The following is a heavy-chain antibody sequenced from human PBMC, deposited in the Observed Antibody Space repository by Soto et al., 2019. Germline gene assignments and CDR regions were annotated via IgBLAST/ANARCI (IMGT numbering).Heavy chain of an antibody. V-gene: IGHV1-18*01. Sequence: ASVKVSCKASGYTFTSYGISWVRQAPGQGLEWMGWISAYNGNTNYAQKLQGRVTMTTDTSTSTAYMELRSLRSDDTAVYYCARVAGSGSPGDYYYYGMDVWGQGTTVTSP. J-gene: IGHJ6*02. CDR2: ISAYNGNT. D-gene: IGHD1-26*01. CDR1: GYTFTSYG. CDR3: ARVAGSGSPGDYYYYGMDV.